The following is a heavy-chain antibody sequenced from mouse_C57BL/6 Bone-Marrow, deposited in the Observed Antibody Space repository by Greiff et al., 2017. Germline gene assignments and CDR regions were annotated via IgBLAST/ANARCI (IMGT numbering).Heavy chain of an antibody. J-gene: IGHJ1*03. D-gene: IGHD1-1*01. CDR3: ARRYYGSSYWYFDV. CDR1: GYTFTTYP. CDR2: FHPYNDDT. Sequence: VQLQQSGAELVKPGASVKMSCKASGYTFTTYPIEWMKQNHGKSLEWIGNFHPYNDDTKYNEKFKGKATLTVEKSSSTVYLELSQLTSDDSAVYYCARRYYGSSYWYFDVWGTGTTVTVSS. V-gene: IGHV1-47*01.